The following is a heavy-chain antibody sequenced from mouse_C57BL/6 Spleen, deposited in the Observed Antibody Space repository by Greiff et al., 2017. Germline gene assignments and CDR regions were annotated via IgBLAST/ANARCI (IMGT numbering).Heavy chain of an antibody. Sequence: QVQLQQSGAELARPGASVKLSCKASGYTFTSYGISWVKQRTGQGLEWIGEIYPRSGNTYYNEKFKGKATLTADKSSSTAYMELRSLTSEDSAVYFCARSGITTVVADDAMDYWGQGTSVTVSS. V-gene: IGHV1-81*01. CDR1: GYTFTSYG. D-gene: IGHD1-1*01. J-gene: IGHJ4*01. CDR2: IYPRSGNT. CDR3: ARSGITTVVADDAMDY.